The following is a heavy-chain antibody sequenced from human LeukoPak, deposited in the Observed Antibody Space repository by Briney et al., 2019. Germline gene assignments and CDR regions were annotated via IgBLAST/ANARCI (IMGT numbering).Heavy chain of an antibody. Sequence: SETLSLTCTVSGGSISSYYWSWIRQPPGKGLEWIGYIYTSGSTNYNPSLKSRVTISVDTSKNQFSLKLSSVTAADTAVYYCARAELELGRHTNYYMDVWGKGTTVTVSS. J-gene: IGHJ6*03. CDR2: IYTSGST. CDR3: ARAELELGRHTNYYMDV. D-gene: IGHD1-7*01. V-gene: IGHV4-4*09. CDR1: GGSISSYY.